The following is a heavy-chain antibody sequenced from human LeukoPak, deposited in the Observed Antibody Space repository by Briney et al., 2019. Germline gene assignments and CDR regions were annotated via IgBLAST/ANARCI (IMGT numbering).Heavy chain of an antibody. D-gene: IGHD1-14*01. Sequence: SETLSLTCTVSGGSISSGSYYWSWIRQPAGKGREWIGRIYTSGSTNYNPSLKSRVTISVGTSKNQFSLKLSSVTAADTAVYYCARDYNPPYYYYYYMDVWGKGTTVTVSS. V-gene: IGHV4-61*02. CDR3: ARDYNPPYYYYYYMDV. CDR2: IYTSGST. CDR1: GGSISSGSYY. J-gene: IGHJ6*03.